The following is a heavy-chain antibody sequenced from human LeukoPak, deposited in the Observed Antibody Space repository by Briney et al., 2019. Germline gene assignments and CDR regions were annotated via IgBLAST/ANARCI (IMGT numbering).Heavy chain of an antibody. CDR3: AKDIGIAVAGPFDY. V-gene: IGHV3-9*01. CDR1: RFTFDDYA. CDR2: ISWNSGSI. D-gene: IGHD6-19*01. J-gene: IGHJ4*02. Sequence: PGRSLRLSCAASRFTFDDYAMHWVRQAPGKGLEWVSGISWNSGSIGYADSAKGRFTISRDNAKNSLYLQMNSLRAEDTALYYCAKDIGIAVAGPFDYWGQGTLVTVSS.